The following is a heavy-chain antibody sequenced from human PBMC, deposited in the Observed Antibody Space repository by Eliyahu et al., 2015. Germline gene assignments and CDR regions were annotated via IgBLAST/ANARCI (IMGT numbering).Heavy chain of an antibody. D-gene: IGHD4-11*01. CDR2: INPNSGGT. CDR1: GYTFXXXY. CDR3: ARGNHDYSNLSGNWFDP. V-gene: IGHV1-2*04. J-gene: IGHJ5*02. Sequence: QVQLVQSGAEVXKPGASVKVSCXASGYTFXXXYMHWVRQAPGQGLEWMGWINPNSGGTNYAQKFQGWVTMTRDTSISTAYMELSRLRSDDTAVYYCARGNHDYSNLSGNWFDPWGQGTLVTVSS.